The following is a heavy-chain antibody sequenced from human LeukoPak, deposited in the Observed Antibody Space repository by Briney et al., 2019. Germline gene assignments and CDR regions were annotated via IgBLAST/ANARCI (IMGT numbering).Heavy chain of an antibody. Sequence: GASVKVSCKASGYTFTSYYMHWVRQAPGQGLEWMGIINPSGGSTSYAQKFQGRVTMTRDTSTSTVYMELSSLRSEDTAVYYCARDAHYYDTSGYFRAPFDYWGQGTLVTVSS. V-gene: IGHV1-46*01. D-gene: IGHD3-22*01. CDR2: INPSGGST. CDR3: ARDAHYYDTSGYFRAPFDY. CDR1: GYTFTSYY. J-gene: IGHJ4*02.